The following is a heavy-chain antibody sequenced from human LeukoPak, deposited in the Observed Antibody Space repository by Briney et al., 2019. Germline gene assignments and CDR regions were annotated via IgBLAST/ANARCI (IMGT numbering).Heavy chain of an antibody. CDR1: GFTFSSYA. D-gene: IGHD3-10*02. CDR2: INGSGGRT. CDR3: AELGITMIGGV. J-gene: IGHJ6*04. V-gene: IGHV3-23*01. Sequence: PGGSLRLSCAASGFTFSSYAMTWVRRAPGKGLEWVSGINGSGGRTYYAVSVKGRFTISRDNSKNTLYLQMNSLRAEDTAIYYCAELGITMIGGVWGKGTTVTVSS.